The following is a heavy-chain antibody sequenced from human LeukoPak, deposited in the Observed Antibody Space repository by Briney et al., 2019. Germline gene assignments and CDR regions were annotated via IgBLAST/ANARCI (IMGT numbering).Heavy chain of an antibody. V-gene: IGHV4-61*02. Sequence: SETLSLTCTVSGGSISSGSYYWSWIRQPAGKGLEWIGRIYTSGSTYYNPSLKSRVTISVDTSKNQFSLKLSSVTAADTAVYYCARGPLVGATTSPYYYYYMDVWGKGTTVTVSS. CDR2: IYTSGST. CDR3: ARGPLVGATTSPYYYYYMDV. CDR1: GGSISSGSYY. J-gene: IGHJ6*03. D-gene: IGHD1-26*01.